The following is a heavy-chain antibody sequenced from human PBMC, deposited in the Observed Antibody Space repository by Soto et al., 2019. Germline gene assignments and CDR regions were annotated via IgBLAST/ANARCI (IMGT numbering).Heavy chain of an antibody. CDR2: IYYSGST. CDR1: GGSISSSSYY. CDR3: ARHIGVVAASKRWFDP. V-gene: IGHV4-39*01. Sequence: SETLSLTCTVSGGSISSSSYYWGWIRQPPGKGLEWIGSIYYSGSTYYNPSLKSRVTISVDTSKNQFSLRLSSVTAADTAVYYCARHIGVVAASKRWFDPWGQGTLVTVSS. J-gene: IGHJ5*02. D-gene: IGHD2-15*01.